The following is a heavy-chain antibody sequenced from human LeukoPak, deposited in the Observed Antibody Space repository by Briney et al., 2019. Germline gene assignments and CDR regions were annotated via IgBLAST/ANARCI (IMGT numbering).Heavy chain of an antibody. CDR1: GLTFSSYA. V-gene: IGHV3-23*01. D-gene: IGHD3-10*01. CDR2: ISGTGGST. J-gene: IGHJ4*02. CDR3: AGKVYSGELDY. Sequence: GGSLRLSCAASGLTFSSYAMSWVRQAPGKGLEWVSAISGTGGSTYYADSVKGRFTISRDNSKNTLYLQMNSLRAEDTAVYYCAGKVYSGELDYWGQGTLVTVSS.